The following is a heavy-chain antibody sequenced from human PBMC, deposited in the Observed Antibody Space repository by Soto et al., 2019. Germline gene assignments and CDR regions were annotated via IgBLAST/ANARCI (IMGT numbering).Heavy chain of an antibody. D-gene: IGHD4-17*01. V-gene: IGHV1-8*01. CDR1: GSTFTSDD. CDR2: MNPNSGNT. CDR3: ASCPYGDYRNWFDP. J-gene: IGHJ5*02. Sequence: ASVPGACKASGSTFTSDDINCGILNPGQGLEWMGWMNPNSGNTGYAQKFQGRVTMTRNTSISTAYMELSSLRSEDTAVYYCASCPYGDYRNWFDPWGQGTLVTVSS.